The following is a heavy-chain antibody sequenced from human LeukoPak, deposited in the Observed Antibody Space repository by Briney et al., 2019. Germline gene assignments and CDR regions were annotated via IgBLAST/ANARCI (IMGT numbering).Heavy chain of an antibody. J-gene: IGHJ4*02. CDR3: ASLTTVNPPGYFDY. Sequence: PGGSLRLSCAASGFTFYSYSMNWVRQAPGKGLEWVSYISAISNTMYYADSVEGRFTISRDNAKSSLFLQMNSLRAEDTAVYYCASLTTVNPPGYFDYWGQGTLVIVSS. V-gene: IGHV3-48*01. CDR1: GFTFYSYS. CDR2: ISAISNTM. D-gene: IGHD4-17*01.